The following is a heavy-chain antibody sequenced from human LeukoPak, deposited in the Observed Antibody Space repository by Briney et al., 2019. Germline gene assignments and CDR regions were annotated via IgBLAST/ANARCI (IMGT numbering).Heavy chain of an antibody. J-gene: IGHJ4*02. V-gene: IGHV3-21*01. Sequence: GGSLRLSCAASGFTFSSYSMNWVRQAPGKGLEWVSSISSSSTYIYYADSVKGRFTISRDNAKNSLYLQMNSLRAEDTAVYYCAKNGVRYSGYDRFDYWGQGTLVTVSS. CDR2: ISSSSTYI. D-gene: IGHD5-12*01. CDR1: GFTFSSYS. CDR3: AKNGVRYSGYDRFDY.